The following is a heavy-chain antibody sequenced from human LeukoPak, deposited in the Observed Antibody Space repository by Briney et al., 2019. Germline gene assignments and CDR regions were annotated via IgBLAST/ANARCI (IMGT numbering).Heavy chain of an antibody. V-gene: IGHV1-18*01. J-gene: IGHJ4*02. Sequence: GASVKLSCTASAYTFTSYGISWVRQAPGQGLEWMGWISAYNGNTNYAQKLQGRVTMTTDTSTSTAYMELRSLRSDDTAVYFCARDRNYFDYWGQGTLVTVSS. CDR1: AYTFTSYG. CDR3: ARDRNYFDY. CDR2: ISAYNGNT.